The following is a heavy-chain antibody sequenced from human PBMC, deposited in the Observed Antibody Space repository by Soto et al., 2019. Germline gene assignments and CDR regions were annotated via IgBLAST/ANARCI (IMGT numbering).Heavy chain of an antibody. Sequence: EVQLLESGGGLVQPGGSLRLSCAASGFGFTSFAMAWVRQAPGKGLEWVSSITGVGYSTYYADSVKGRFTISRDNSRDTVYLQMNSLRVGDTALHYCAKDLLDGYNAFDMWGRGTTVTVSS. CDR3: AKDLLDGYNAFDM. CDR2: ITGVGYST. J-gene: IGHJ3*02. D-gene: IGHD5-12*01. V-gene: IGHV3-23*01. CDR1: GFGFTSFA.